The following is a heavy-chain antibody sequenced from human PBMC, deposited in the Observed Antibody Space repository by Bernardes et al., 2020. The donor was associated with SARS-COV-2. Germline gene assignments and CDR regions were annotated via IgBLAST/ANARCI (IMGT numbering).Heavy chain of an antibody. CDR1: GYTFTDYY. J-gene: IGHJ4*02. CDR2: INPNSGGT. CDR3: AVEEAYCGGDCPSTPYFDY. D-gene: IGHD2-21*02. Sequence: ASVKVSCKASGYTFTDYYMHWVRQAPGQGLEWMGWINPNSGGTNSAQKFQGRVTMTRDTSISTAYMELSRLRSDDTAVYYCAVEEAYCGGDCPSTPYFDYWGQGTLVTVSS. V-gene: IGHV1-2*02.